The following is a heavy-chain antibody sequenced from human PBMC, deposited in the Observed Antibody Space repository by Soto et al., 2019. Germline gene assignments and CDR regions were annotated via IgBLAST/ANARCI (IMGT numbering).Heavy chain of an antibody. CDR1: GYTLTELS. Sequence: VASVKVSCNVSGYTLTELSIHWVRQAPGKGLEWMGGFDPEDGETIYAQKFQGRVTMTEDTSTDTAYMELSSLRSEATDVYYCEARAVGDITMIVVVDGAFDIWGQATMVTVSS. CDR2: FDPEDGET. D-gene: IGHD3-22*01. J-gene: IGHJ3*02. V-gene: IGHV1-24*01. CDR3: EARAVGDITMIVVVDGAFDI.